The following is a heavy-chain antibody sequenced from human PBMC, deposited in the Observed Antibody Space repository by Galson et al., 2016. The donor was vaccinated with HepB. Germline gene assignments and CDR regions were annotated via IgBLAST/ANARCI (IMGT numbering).Heavy chain of an antibody. CDR2: LSHDGIHE. CDR1: GFPFSDYG. J-gene: IGHJ4*02. V-gene: IGHV3-30*03. Sequence: SLRLSCAASGFPFSDYGMHWVRQAPGKGLEWMSVLSHDGIHEYFTDSLKGRLTISRDNSENTLYMQLNSLRPEDTAVYYCARQGVGATMDYWGRGTLVTVSS. D-gene: IGHD1-26*01. CDR3: ARQGVGATMDY.